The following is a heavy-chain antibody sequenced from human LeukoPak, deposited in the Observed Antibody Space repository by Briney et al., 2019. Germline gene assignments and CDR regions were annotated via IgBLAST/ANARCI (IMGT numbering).Heavy chain of an antibody. CDR1: GFTFSSYA. CDR2: ISGSGGST. Sequence: GGCLRLTCVASGFTFSSYAMSWLRPAPGKGLEWVSAISGSGGSTYYADSVKGRFTISRDNSKNTLYLQMNSLRAEDTAVYYCAKPRQQLVPDAFDIWGQGTMVTVSS. J-gene: IGHJ3*02. CDR3: AKPRQQLVPDAFDI. V-gene: IGHV3-23*01. D-gene: IGHD6-13*01.